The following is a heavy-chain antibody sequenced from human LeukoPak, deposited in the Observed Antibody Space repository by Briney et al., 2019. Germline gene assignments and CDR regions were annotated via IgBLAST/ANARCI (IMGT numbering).Heavy chain of an antibody. CDR3: TRDSLPWNYVVGNACDI. V-gene: IGHV3-49*03. CDR2: IRSKAYGGTT. D-gene: IGHD1-7*01. CDR1: GFTFGDYA. J-gene: IGHJ3*02. Sequence: GGSLRLSCTASGFTFGDYAMSWFRQAPGKGREWVGFIRSKAYGGTTEYAASAKGRFTISRDDSKSIAYLQMNSLKTEDTAVYYCTRDSLPWNYVVGNACDIWGQGTMVTVSS.